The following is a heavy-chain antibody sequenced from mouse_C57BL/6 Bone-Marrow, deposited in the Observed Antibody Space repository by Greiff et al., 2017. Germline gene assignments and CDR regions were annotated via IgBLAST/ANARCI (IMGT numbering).Heavy chain of an antibody. D-gene: IGHD1-1*01. CDR1: GYTFTDYY. CDR2: INPYNGGT. V-gene: IGHV1-19*01. Sequence: EVQLQESGPVLVKPGASVKMSCKASGYTFTDYYMNWVKQSHGKSLEWIGVINPYNGGTSYNQKFKGKATLTVDKSSSTAYMELNSLTSEDSAVYYCARRLLRTLRNAMDYWGQGTSVTVSS. CDR3: ARRLLRTLRNAMDY. J-gene: IGHJ4*01.